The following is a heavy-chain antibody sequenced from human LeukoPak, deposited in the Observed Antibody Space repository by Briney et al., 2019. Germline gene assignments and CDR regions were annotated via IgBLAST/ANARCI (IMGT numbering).Heavy chain of an antibody. V-gene: IGHV3-9*01. D-gene: IGHD2-21*01. J-gene: IGHJ4*02. CDR1: GFTFDDYA. CDR2: ISWNSGSI. CDR3: ARIMDLIGVHFDF. Sequence: GGSLRLSCAASGFTFDDYAMHWVRQAPGKGLEWVSGISWNSGSIGYADSVKGRFTISRDNAKNSLYLQMNSLRAEDTAMYYCARIMDLIGVHFDFWGQGTLVTVSS.